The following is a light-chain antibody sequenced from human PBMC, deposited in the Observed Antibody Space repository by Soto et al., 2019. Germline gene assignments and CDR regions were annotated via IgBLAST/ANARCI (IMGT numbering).Light chain of an antibody. CDR2: DAS. CDR1: QSVSKY. Sequence: EILLTQSPATLSLSPGERATLSCRASQSVSKYLAWYQQKPGQAPRLLIYDASSRATGIPGRFSGSGSGTDFTLTISSLEPEDFAVYYCQQRSDWPPFTFGQGTRLEIK. CDR3: QQRSDWPPFT. V-gene: IGKV3-11*01. J-gene: IGKJ5*01.